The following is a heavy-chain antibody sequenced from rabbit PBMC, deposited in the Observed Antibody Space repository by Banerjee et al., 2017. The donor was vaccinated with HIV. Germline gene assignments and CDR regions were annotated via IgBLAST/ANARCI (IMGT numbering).Heavy chain of an antibody. J-gene: IGHJ4*01. CDR2: IDPVFGST. D-gene: IGHD6-1*01. CDR1: GFDFSSYY. V-gene: IGHV1S7*01. Sequence: QLVESGGGLVQPGGSLKLSCKASGFDFSSYYMSWVRQAPGKGLEWIGYIDPVFGSTYYASWVNGRFTISSHNAQNTLYLQLNSLTVADTATYFCAREFYGYVGYTYGTEGFNLWGPGTLVTVS. CDR3: AREFYGYVGYTYGTEGFNL.